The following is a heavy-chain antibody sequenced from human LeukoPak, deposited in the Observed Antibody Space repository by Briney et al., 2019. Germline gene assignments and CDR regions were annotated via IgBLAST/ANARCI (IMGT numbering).Heavy chain of an antibody. CDR3: ASWYYDSSGYFPDY. Sequence: ASVKVSCKASGGTFSSYAISWVRQAPGQGLEWMGGIIPIFGTANYAQKFQGRVTITTDESTSTAYMELSSLRSEDTAVYYCASWYYDSSGYFPDYWGQGTLVTVSS. D-gene: IGHD3-22*01. CDR1: GGTFSSYA. J-gene: IGHJ4*02. V-gene: IGHV1-69*05. CDR2: IIPIFGTA.